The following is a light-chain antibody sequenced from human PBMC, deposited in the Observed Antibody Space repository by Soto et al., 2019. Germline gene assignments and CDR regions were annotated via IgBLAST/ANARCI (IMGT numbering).Light chain of an antibody. CDR3: QQYYTTPIT. Sequence: DIVMTQSPDSLAASLGERATINCKSSQSVLYSSNNQNYLAWYQQKPGQPPKLLIYWASTRESGVPDRFSGSGSGTDFTLTISSLQAEDVAVYYCQQYYTTPITVGQGTRLEIK. CDR1: QSVLYSSNNQNY. J-gene: IGKJ5*01. V-gene: IGKV4-1*01. CDR2: WAS.